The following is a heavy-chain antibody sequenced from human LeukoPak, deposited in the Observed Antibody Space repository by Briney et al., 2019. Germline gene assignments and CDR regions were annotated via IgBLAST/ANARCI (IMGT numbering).Heavy chain of an antibody. V-gene: IGHV3-30*18. CDR2: IAFDDTDR. Sequence: GGSLRLSCAASGFIFGDYVMHWVRQAPGKGLEWVAAIAFDDTDRYYIDSVKGRFTISRDDPKNTLYLRMTSLRAEDTAVYYCTNSDDYGDYWGQGTLVTVSS. CDR1: GFIFGDYV. CDR3: TNSDDYGDY. J-gene: IGHJ4*02.